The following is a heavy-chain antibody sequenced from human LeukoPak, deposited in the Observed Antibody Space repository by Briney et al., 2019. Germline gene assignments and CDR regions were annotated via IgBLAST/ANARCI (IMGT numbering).Heavy chain of an antibody. Sequence: GGSLRLSCAASGFTFSGSAMHWVRQASGKGLEWVGRIRSKANSYATAYAASVKGRFTISRDDSKNTAYLQMNSLKTEDTDVYYYASDSGSYSSQYFDYWRQGTLVTVSS. CDR1: GFTFSGSA. J-gene: IGHJ4*02. CDR2: IRSKANSYAT. CDR3: ASDSGSYSSQYFDY. D-gene: IGHD1-26*01. V-gene: IGHV3-73*01.